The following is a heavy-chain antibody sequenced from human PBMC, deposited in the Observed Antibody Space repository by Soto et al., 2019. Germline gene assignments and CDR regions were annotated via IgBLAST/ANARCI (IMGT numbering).Heavy chain of an antibody. CDR3: AREPSSSWTPYYYGMDV. CDR2: ISSGGDTK. J-gene: IGHJ6*02. V-gene: IGHV3-48*01. D-gene: IGHD6-13*01. CDR1: GFTFRSYS. Sequence: GGSLRLSCAVSGFTFRSYSMHWVRQSPGKGLEWISYISSGGDTKYYADSVTGRFTISRDNAKNSLFLQMSSLRAEDTAVYYCAREPSSSWTPYYYGMDVWGQGTTVTISS.